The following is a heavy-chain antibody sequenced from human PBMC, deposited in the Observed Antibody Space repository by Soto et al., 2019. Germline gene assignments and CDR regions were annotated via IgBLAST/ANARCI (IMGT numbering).Heavy chain of an antibody. D-gene: IGHD2-15*01. J-gene: IGHJ4*02. CDR1: GGSISSSSYY. CDR2: IYYSGST. CDR3: ARYGGSVVVAAAFYDY. Sequence: QLQLQESGPGLVKPSETLSLTCTVSGGSISSSSYYWGWIRQPPGKGLEWIGSIYYSGSTYYNPSLTRSVTVSXXTXKXXLPRKLSSVPAADAAVYYCARYGGSVVVAAAFYDYWGQGTLVTVSS. V-gene: IGHV4-39*01.